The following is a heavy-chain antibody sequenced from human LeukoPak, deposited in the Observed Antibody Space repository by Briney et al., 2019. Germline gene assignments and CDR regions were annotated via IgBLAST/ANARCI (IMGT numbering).Heavy chain of an antibody. CDR2: ISPGGQTT. J-gene: IGHJ4*02. V-gene: IGHV3-11*01. Sequence: GGSLRLSCAASGFMFSDYHMNWIRQAPGKGLEWISYISPGGQTTYFADSVKGRVTVSRDNAKKSLSLQMNSLTADDTAVYYCAKGDYWGQGTLVTVSS. CDR1: GFMFSDYH. CDR3: AKGDY.